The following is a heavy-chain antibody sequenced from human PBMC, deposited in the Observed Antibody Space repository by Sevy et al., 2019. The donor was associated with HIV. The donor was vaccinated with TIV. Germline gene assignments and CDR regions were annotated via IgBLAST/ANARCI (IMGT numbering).Heavy chain of an antibody. D-gene: IGHD3-10*01. CDR3: ARGWFGELLGSYFYYGMDV. CDR1: GYTFTSYD. J-gene: IGHJ6*02. CDR2: MNPNSGNT. V-gene: IGHV1-8*01. Sequence: ASVKVSYKASGYTFTSYDINWVRQATGQGLEWMGWMNPNSGNTGYAQKFQGRVTMTRNTSISTAYMELSSLRSEDTAVYYCARGWFGELLGSYFYYGMDVWGQGTTVTVSS.